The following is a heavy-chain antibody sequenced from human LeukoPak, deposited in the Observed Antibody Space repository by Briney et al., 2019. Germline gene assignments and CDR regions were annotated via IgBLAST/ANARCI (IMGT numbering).Heavy chain of an antibody. D-gene: IGHD3-10*01. V-gene: IGHV1-2*02. CDR3: ARAPTYYYGSGSYYYGMDV. CDR2: INPNSGGT. J-gene: IGHJ6*02. CDR1: GYTFTGYY. Sequence: ASVKVSCKASGYTFTGYYMHWVRQAHGQGLEWMGWINPNSGGTNYAQKFQGRVTMTRDTSISTAYMELSRLRSDDTAVYYCARAPTYYYGSGSYYYGMDVWGQGTTVTVSS.